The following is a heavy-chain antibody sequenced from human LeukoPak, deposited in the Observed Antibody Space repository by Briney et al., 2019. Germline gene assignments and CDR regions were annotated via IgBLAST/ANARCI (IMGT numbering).Heavy chain of an antibody. CDR1: GYPFTYYY. CDR2: INPNTGGA. D-gene: IGHD3-22*01. J-gene: IGHJ4*02. Sequence: GASVKVSCKASGYPFTYYYIHWVRQAPGPGLEWMGWINPNTGGANYAQKFQGRVTMTRDTSISTAYMELSRLRSDGPAAYYCATYSSGYFLPLFDHWGQGTAVTVCS. V-gene: IGHV1-2*02. CDR3: ATYSSGYFLPLFDH.